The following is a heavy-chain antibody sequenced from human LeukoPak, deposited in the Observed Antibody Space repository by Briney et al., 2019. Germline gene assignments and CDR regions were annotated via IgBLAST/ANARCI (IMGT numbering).Heavy chain of an antibody. V-gene: IGHV4-59*08. CDR3: ARGQEDILTGSHYYYYMDV. J-gene: IGHJ6*03. CDR1: GGSISSYY. Sequence: SETLSLTCTVSGGSISSYYWSWIRQPPGKGLEWIGYNYYSGSTNYNPSLKSRVTISVDTSKNQFSLKLSSVTAADTAVYYCARGQEDILTGSHYYYYMDVWGKGTTVTVSS. D-gene: IGHD3-9*01. CDR2: NYYSGST.